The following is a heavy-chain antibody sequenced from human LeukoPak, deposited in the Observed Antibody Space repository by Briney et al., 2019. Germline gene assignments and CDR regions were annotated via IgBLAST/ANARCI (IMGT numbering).Heavy chain of an antibody. D-gene: IGHD2/OR15-2a*01. Sequence: EPSQTLSLTCTVSGGSISSGDYYWSWIRQPPGKGLEWTGYIYYSGNTYYNPSLKSRVTISIHTSKNQFSLTLSSVTAADTAVYYCARVSAFFYDSAAYYFDYWGQGALVTVSS. CDR3: ARVSAFFYDSAAYYFDY. CDR2: IYYSGNT. J-gene: IGHJ4*02. CDR1: GGSISSGDYY. V-gene: IGHV4-30-4*01.